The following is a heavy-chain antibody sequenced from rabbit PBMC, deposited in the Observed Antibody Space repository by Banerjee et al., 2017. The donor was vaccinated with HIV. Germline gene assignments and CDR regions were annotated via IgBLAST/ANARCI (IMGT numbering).Heavy chain of an antibody. D-gene: IGHD6-1*01. V-gene: IGHV1S40*01. J-gene: IGHJ4*01. CDR2: INTGSGST. Sequence: QSLQESGGGLFQPGGSLALSCKASGFIFSDNYVMCWVRQAPGKGLEWIACINTGSGSTYYASWAKCRFTISKTSSTTVTLQMTSLTAADTATYFCARGGYTDGDAGYGWDLWGQGTLVT. CDR3: ARGGYTDGDAGYGWDL. CDR1: GFIFSDNYV.